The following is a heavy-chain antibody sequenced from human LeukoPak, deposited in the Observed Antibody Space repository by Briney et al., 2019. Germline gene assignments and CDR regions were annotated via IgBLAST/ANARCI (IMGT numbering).Heavy chain of an antibody. CDR3: ARAACTNGVCYFFDY. V-gene: IGHV3-21*01. CDR1: GFTFSSYS. Sequence: GGSLRLSCAASGFTFSSYSMNWVRQAPGEGLEWVSSISSSSSYIYYADSVKGRFTISRDNAKNSLYLQMNSLRAEDTAVYYCARAACTNGVCYFFDYWGQGTLVTVSS. CDR2: ISSSSSYI. D-gene: IGHD2-8*01. J-gene: IGHJ4*02.